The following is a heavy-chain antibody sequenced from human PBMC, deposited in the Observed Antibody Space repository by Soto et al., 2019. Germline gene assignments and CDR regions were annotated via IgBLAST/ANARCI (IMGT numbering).Heavy chain of an antibody. CDR3: AMDYDFWSGYPPYYYYGMDV. V-gene: IGHV3-23*01. D-gene: IGHD3-3*01. CDR2: ISGSGGST. J-gene: IGHJ6*02. CDR1: GFTFSSYA. Sequence: GGSLRLSCAASGFTFSSYAMSWVRQAPGKGLEWVSAISGSGGSTYYADSVKGRFTISRDNSKNTLYLQMNSLRAEDTAVYYCAMDYDFWSGYPPYYYYGMDVWGQGTTVTVSS.